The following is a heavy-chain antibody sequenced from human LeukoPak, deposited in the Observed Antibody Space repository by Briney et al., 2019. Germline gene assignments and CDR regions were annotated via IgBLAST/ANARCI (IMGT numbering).Heavy chain of an antibody. V-gene: IGHV1-8*01. D-gene: IGHD5-12*01. CDR3: ARGSIVATIYDY. J-gene: IGHJ4*02. CDR1: GYTFTSYD. CDR2: MNPNSGNT. Sequence: GASVKVSCKASGYTFTSYDINWVRQATGQGLEWMGWMNPNSGNTGYAQKFQGRVTMTRNTSISTAYMELSSLRSEDTAVYYCARGSIVATIYDYWGQGTLVTVSS.